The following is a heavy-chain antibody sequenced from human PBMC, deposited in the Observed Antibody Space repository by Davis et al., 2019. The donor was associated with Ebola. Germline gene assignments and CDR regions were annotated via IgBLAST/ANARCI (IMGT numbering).Heavy chain of an antibody. V-gene: IGHV4-34*01. J-gene: IGHJ4*02. CDR3: ARADSRGLGPPLFDY. CDR2: INHSGST. D-gene: IGHD3-10*01. CDR1: GGSISSYY. Sequence: PSETLSLTCTVSGGSISSYYWSWIRQPPGKGLEWIGEINHSGSTNYNPSLKSRVTISVDTSKNQFSLKLSSVTAADTAVYYCARADSRGLGPPLFDYWGQGTLVTVSS.